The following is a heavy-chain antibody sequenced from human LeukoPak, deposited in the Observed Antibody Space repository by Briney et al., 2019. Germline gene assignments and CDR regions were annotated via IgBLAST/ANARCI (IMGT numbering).Heavy chain of an antibody. CDR3: ARERRGFYMGV. V-gene: IGHV3-30*03. J-gene: IGHJ6*03. Sequence: HAGGSLRLSCAASGFTFGDYAMHWARQAPGKGLEWVALISYDGSVQYYVDSVRGRFTISKDRSTNMLFLQMNSLRTEDTAVYFCARERRGFYMGVWGSGTTVTVSS. CDR2: ISYDGSVQ. CDR1: GFTFGDYA.